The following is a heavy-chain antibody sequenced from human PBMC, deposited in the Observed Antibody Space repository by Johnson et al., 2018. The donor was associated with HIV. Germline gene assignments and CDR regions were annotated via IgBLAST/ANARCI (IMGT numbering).Heavy chain of an antibody. CDR3: AKDVGNYWPDAFDI. V-gene: IGHV3-30*02. CDR2: IRYDGSNK. J-gene: IGHJ3*02. CDR1: GFTFSNYG. D-gene: IGHD5-24*01. Sequence: QVQLVEPGGGVVQPGGSLTLSCAASGFTFSNYGMHWVRQAPGKGLEWVAFIRYDGSNKYYADSVMGRFTISRDTSMDTLYLQMNRLRPEDTAVFYCAKDVGNYWPDAFDIWGQGTMVTVSS.